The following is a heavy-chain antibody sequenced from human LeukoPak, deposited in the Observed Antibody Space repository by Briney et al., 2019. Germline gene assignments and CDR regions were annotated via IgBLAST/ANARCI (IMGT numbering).Heavy chain of an antibody. Sequence: GGPLGLSCAASGFPFSDAWMSWVRQTPGKGLEWVGRIESKTDSGTTEYAAPVIGRFTISRDDSKNTLYLQMNSLKTEDTAVYYCTRDEGDDYFDNWGQGTLVTVSS. V-gene: IGHV3-15*04. CDR3: TRDEGDDYFDN. CDR1: GFPFSDAW. J-gene: IGHJ4*02. CDR2: IESKTDSGTT. D-gene: IGHD3-16*01.